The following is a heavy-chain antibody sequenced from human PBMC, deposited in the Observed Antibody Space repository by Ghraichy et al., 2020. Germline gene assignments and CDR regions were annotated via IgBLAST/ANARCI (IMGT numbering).Heavy chain of an antibody. J-gene: IGHJ3*02. V-gene: IGHV4-30-2*01. D-gene: IGHD5-12*01. CDR1: GGSISSGGYS. CDR2: IYHSGST. CDR3: ARDQGGYDDTDMLSGAFDI. Sequence: SETLSLTCAVSGGSISSGGYSWSWIRQPPGKGLEWIGYIYHSGSTYYNPSLKSRVTISVDRSKNQFSLKLSSVTAADTAVYYCARDQGGYDDTDMLSGAFDIWGQGTMVTVSS.